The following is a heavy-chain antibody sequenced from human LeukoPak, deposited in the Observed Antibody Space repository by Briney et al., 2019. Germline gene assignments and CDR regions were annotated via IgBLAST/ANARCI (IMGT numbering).Heavy chain of an antibody. CDR3: ARHHSSGYHDY. J-gene: IGHJ4*02. D-gene: IGHD3-22*01. V-gene: IGHV3-33*01. Sequence: GGSLRLSCAASGSTFSSYGMHWVRQAPGKGLEWVAVIWYDGSNKYYADSVKGRFTISRDNSKNTLYLQMNSLRAEDTAVYYCARHHSSGYHDYWGQGTLVTVSS. CDR2: IWYDGSNK. CDR1: GSTFSSYG.